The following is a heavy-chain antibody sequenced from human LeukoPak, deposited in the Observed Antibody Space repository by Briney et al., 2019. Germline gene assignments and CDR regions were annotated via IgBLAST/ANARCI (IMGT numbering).Heavy chain of an antibody. CDR3: ARDRGYSYGDFDY. CDR1: GFTFSSYW. J-gene: IGHJ4*02. Sequence: GGSLRLSCAASGFTFSSYWMTWVRQAPGKGLEWVAVISYDGSNKYYADSVKGRFTISRDNSKNTLYLQMNSLRAEDTAVYYCARDRGYSYGDFDYWGQGTLVTVSS. V-gene: IGHV3-30-3*01. CDR2: ISYDGSNK. D-gene: IGHD5-18*01.